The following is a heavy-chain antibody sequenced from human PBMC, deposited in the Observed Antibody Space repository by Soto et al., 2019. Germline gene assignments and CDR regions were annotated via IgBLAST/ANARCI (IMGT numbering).Heavy chain of an antibody. CDR2: IYYSGST. CDR3: ARHGREYPQLVADY. J-gene: IGHJ4*02. D-gene: IGHD6-13*01. Sequence: SETLSLTCTVSGGSISSSSYYWAWIRQPPGKGLEWIGSIYYSGSTYYRPSLKSRVTISVDTSKNRFSLKLSSVTAADTAVYYCARHGREYPQLVADYWGQGTLVTVSS. V-gene: IGHV4-39*01. CDR1: GGSISSSSYY.